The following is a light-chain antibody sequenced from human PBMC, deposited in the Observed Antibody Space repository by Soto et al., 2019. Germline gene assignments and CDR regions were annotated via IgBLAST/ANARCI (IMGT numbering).Light chain of an antibody. CDR1: QSASRR. V-gene: IGKV1-5*01. CDR3: HTYNSYSLHT. J-gene: IGKJ2*01. CDR2: DAS. Sequence: DIHMTQSPSTLSASVGDRITITCRASQSASRRLAWFQQKPGKAPKLLIYDASSLESGVPSRFSGRGSGTEFTLTISSLQPDDCATYYCHTYNSYSLHTFGQGTKVDIK.